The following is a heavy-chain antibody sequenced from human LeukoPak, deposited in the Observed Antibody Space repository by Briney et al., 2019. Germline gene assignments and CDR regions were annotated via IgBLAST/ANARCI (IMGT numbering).Heavy chain of an antibody. CDR2: ISAYNGNT. CDR1: GYTFTSYG. J-gene: IGHJ6*03. Sequence: ASVKVSCKASGYTFTSYGISWVRQAPGQGLEWMGWISAYNGNTNYAQKLQGRVTMTTDTSTSTAYMELRSLRSDDTAVYYCARAPLRYYYYYMDVWGKGTTVTISS. CDR3: ARAPLRYYYYYMDV. V-gene: IGHV1-18*01.